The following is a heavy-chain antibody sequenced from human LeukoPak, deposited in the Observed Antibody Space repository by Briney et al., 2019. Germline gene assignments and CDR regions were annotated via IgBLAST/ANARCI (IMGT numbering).Heavy chain of an antibody. CDR1: GFTFSSYA. J-gene: IGHJ6*02. D-gene: IGHD3-3*01. CDR3: ARVGGGGYTYYYYYGMDV. CDR2: ISYDGSNK. V-gene: IGHV3-30*04. Sequence: GGSLRLSCAASGFTFSSYAMHWVRQAPGKGLEWVAVISYDGSNKYYADSVKGRFTISRDNSKNTLYLQMNSLRAEDTAVYYCARVGGGGYTYYYYYGMDVWGQGTTVTVSS.